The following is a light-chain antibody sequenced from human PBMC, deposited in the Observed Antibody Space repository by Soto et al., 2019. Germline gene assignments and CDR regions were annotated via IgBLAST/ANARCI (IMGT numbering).Light chain of an antibody. Sequence: ELVLTQSPGTLSLSSGERATLSCRASQSVSGNSFALYRQNRGQAPRLIIYDVATRATGIPDRFSGSGSGTDFTLTISRLEPEDFALFFCQHYGGSLWTFGQGTRVEIK. CDR1: QSVSGNS. J-gene: IGKJ1*01. CDR2: DVA. CDR3: QHYGGSLWT. V-gene: IGKV3-20*01.